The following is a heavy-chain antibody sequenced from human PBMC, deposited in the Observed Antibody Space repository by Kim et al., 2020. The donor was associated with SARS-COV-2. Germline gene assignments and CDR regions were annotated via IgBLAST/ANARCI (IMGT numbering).Heavy chain of an antibody. CDR1: GFTFSSYS. Sequence: GGSLRLSCAASGFTFSSYSMNWVRQAPGKGLEWVSYISSSSSTIYYADSVKGRFTISRDNAKNSLYLQMNSLRAEDTAVYYCARDSYDILTGYYNVSAFDIWGQGTMVTVSS. J-gene: IGHJ3*02. D-gene: IGHD3-9*01. CDR3: ARDSYDILTGYYNVSAFDI. V-gene: IGHV3-48*04. CDR2: ISSSSSTI.